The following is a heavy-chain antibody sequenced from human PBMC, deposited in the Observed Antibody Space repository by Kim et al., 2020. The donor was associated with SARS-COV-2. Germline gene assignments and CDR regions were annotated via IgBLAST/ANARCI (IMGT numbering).Heavy chain of an antibody. Sequence: GGSLRLSCAASGFTFSYYAMHWVRQAPGKGLEWVAAISNDGSKKFYADFVRGRFTFSRDNSQNTLYLQVNSLRTEDTAVYYCATDTSREVITAAGLDFWGQGTLVTVSS. J-gene: IGHJ4*02. CDR3: ATDTSREVITAAGLDF. CDR1: GFTFSYYA. D-gene: IGHD6-13*01. V-gene: IGHV3-30*04. CDR2: ISNDGSKK.